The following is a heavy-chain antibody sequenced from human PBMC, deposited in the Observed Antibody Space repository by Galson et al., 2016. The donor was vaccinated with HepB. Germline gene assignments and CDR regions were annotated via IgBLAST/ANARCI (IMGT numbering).Heavy chain of an antibody. V-gene: IGHV1-18*01. CDR3: ARDYGGTWYDY. J-gene: IGHJ4*02. CDR1: GFTFTGYG. CDR2: IIVYDGNT. D-gene: IGHD6-13*01. Sequence: SVKVSCKASGFTFTGYGISWVRQAPGRGLEWLGWIIVYDGNTNYAQNFQGRLTMTTDTSTSTAYLELRRLRYDDTAIYYCARDYGGTWYDYWGQGTQVTVSS.